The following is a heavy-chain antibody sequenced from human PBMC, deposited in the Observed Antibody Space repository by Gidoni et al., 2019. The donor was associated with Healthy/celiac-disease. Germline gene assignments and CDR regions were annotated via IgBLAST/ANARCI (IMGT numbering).Heavy chain of an antibody. J-gene: IGHJ4*02. Sequence: EVQLLESGGGMVQPGGSLRLSCAASGFTFSSYALSWVRQAPGKGLEWVSAISGSGGSTYYADSVKGRFTISRDNSKNTLYLQMNSLRAEDTAVYYCAKSAFRSTVTKDYWGQGTLVTVSS. CDR3: AKSAFRSTVTKDY. V-gene: IGHV3-23*01. CDR2: ISGSGGST. CDR1: GFTFSSYA. D-gene: IGHD4-17*01.